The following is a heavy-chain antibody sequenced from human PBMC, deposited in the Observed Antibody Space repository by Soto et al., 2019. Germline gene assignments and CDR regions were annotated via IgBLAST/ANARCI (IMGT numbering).Heavy chain of an antibody. CDR2: IYYSGST. Sequence: PSETLSLTCTVSGGSVSSGSYYWSWIRQPPGKGLEWIGYIYYSGSTNYNPSLKSRVTISVDTSKNQFSLKLSSVTAADTAVYYCARLEWFGETRQILFDYWGQGTLVTVS. D-gene: IGHD3-10*01. CDR1: GGSVSSGSYY. V-gene: IGHV4-61*01. CDR3: ARLEWFGETRQILFDY. J-gene: IGHJ4*02.